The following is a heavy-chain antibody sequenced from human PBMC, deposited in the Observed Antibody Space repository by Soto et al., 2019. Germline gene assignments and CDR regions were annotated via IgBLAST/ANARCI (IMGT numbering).Heavy chain of an antibody. V-gene: IGHV4-39*01. D-gene: IGHD3-3*01. CDR3: ARHNPSFTIFGMPQGPRGGYFDY. Sequence: SETLSLTCTVSGGSISSSSYYWGWIRQPPGKGLEWIGSIYYSGSTYYNPSLKSRVTISVDTSKNQFSLKLSSVTAADTAVYYCARHNPSFTIFGMPQGPRGGYFDYWGQGTLVTVSS. J-gene: IGHJ4*02. CDR1: GGSISSSSYY. CDR2: IYYSGST.